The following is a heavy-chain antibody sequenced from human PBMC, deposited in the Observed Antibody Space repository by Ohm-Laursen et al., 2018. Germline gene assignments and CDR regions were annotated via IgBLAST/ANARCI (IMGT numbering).Heavy chain of an antibody. CDR2: IYYSGST. J-gene: IGHJ6*02. CDR3: ARDLGFAAPMDV. V-gene: IGHV4-59*12. D-gene: IGHD7-27*01. Sequence: GTLSLTCTVSGGSISAYYWSWIRQPPGKGLEWIGYIYYSGSTNYNPSLKSRVTMSVDTSINQFSLKLNSVTAADTAVYYCARDLGFAAPMDVWGQGTTVTVSS. CDR1: GGSISAYY.